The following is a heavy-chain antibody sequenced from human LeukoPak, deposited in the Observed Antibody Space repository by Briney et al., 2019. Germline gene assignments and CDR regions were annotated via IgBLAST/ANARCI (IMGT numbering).Heavy chain of an antibody. J-gene: IGHJ1*01. Sequence: GGSLRLSCAASGFTFSSYWMHWVRQAPGKGLVWVSRIKSDGSTNYAVSVKGRFTISRDNAKNTVSLQMNSLRAEDTGVYYCARAPSEIGGYYPEYFRHWGQGTLVTVFS. CDR2: IKSDGST. D-gene: IGHD3-22*01. CDR3: ARAPSEIGGYYPEYFRH. CDR1: GFTFSSYW. V-gene: IGHV3-74*01.